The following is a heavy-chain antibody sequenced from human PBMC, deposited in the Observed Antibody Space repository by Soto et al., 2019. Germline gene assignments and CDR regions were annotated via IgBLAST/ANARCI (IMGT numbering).Heavy chain of an antibody. CDR2: ISYDGSNK. CDR1: GFTFSSYA. J-gene: IGHJ4*02. CDR3: ARDGSRYDFWSGYYL. D-gene: IGHD3-3*01. V-gene: IGHV3-30-3*01. Sequence: QVQLVESGGGVVQPGRSLRLSCAASGFTFSSYAMHWVRQAPGKGLEWVAVISYDGSNKYYADSVKGRFTISRDNSKNTLYLQMNSLRAEDTAVYYCARDGSRYDFWSGYYLWGQGTLVTVSS.